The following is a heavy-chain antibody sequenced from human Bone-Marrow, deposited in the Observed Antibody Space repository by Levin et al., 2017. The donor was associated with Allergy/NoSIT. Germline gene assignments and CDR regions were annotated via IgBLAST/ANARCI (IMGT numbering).Heavy chain of an antibody. V-gene: IGHV4-30-2*01. CDR2: IYHSGST. CDR1: GGSITSGGYA. D-gene: IGHD6-13*01. CDR3: VRQNPRYSRAFDY. Sequence: SETLSLTCSVSGGSITSGGYAWSWIRQPPGKGLEWLGYIYHSGSTDYNPSLQSRVTMSLDRSKNHFSLRLSSMTAADTAVYYCVRQNPRYSRAFDYWGQGTPVTVSS. J-gene: IGHJ4*02.